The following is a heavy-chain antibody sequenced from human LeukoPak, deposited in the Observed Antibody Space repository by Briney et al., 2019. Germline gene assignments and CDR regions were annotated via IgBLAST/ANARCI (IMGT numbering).Heavy chain of an antibody. J-gene: IGHJ5*02. CDR3: ARARFGEILNNRFDP. CDR1: GGSISSGDYY. CDR2: IYYSGST. D-gene: IGHD3-10*01. Sequence: SQTLSLTCTVSGGSISSGDYYWSWIRQPPGKGLEWIGYIYYSGSTYYNPSLKSRVTISVDTSKNQFSLQLSSVTAADTAVYYCARARFGEILNNRFDPWGQGILVTVSS. V-gene: IGHV4-30-4*01.